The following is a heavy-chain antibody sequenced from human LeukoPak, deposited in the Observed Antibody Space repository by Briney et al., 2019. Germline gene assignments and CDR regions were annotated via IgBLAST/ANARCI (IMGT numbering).Heavy chain of an antibody. CDR3: AKDMRNYYYYGMDV. CDR2: ISWNSGSI. J-gene: IGHJ6*02. V-gene: IGHV3-9*01. Sequence: GGSLRLSCAASGFTFDDYGMHWVRQAPGKGLEWVSGISWNSGSIGYADSVKGRFTISRDNAKNSLYLQMNSLRAEDTALYYCAKDMRNYYYYGMDVWGQGTTVTVSS. CDR1: GFTFDDYG.